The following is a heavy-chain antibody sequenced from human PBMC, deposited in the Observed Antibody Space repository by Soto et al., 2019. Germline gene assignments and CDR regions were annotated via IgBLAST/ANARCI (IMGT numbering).Heavy chain of an antibody. D-gene: IGHD3-10*01. CDR2: ISGSGGST. Sequence: GGSLRLSCAASGFTFSSYAMSWVRQAPGKGLEWVSAISGSGGSTYYADSVKGRFTISRDNSKNTLYLQMNSLRAEDTAVYYCANQHYYYGSGSYGSYYFDYWGQGTLVTAPS. CDR1: GFTFSSYA. J-gene: IGHJ4*02. V-gene: IGHV3-23*01. CDR3: ANQHYYYGSGSYGSYYFDY.